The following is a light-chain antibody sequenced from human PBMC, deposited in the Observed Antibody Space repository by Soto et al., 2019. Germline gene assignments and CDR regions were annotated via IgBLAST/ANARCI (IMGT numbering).Light chain of an antibody. Sequence: SALTQPASVSGSPGQSITLSCTGTSSDDGSYNLVSWYQQYPGKAPKHMIYDDDERPSGVSNRFSGSKSGNTASLTSSGLQAEYEADYYCYSYAGRSTSVFGGGTKLTVL. CDR3: YSYAGRSTSV. J-gene: IGLJ2*01. V-gene: IGLV2-23*01. CDR2: DDD. CDR1: SSDDGSYNL.